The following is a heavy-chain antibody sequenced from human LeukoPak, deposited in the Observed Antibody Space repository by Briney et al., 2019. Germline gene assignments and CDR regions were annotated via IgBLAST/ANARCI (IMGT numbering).Heavy chain of an antibody. Sequence: ASVKVSCKASGGTFSSYTISWVRQAPGQGLEWMGRIIPILGIANYAQKLQGRVTITADKSTSTAYLELSSLRSEDTAVYYCARQYYYDSSGPWYFDYWGQGTLVTVSS. J-gene: IGHJ4*02. CDR2: IIPILGIA. CDR3: ARQYYYDSSGPWYFDY. V-gene: IGHV1-69*02. D-gene: IGHD3-22*01. CDR1: GGTFSSYT.